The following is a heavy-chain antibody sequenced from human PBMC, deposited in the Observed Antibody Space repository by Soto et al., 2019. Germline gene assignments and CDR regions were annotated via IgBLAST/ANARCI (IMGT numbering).Heavy chain of an antibody. CDR2: ISGSGHNS. J-gene: IGHJ4*02. V-gene: IGHV3-23*01. Sequence: GGSLRLSCAASGFTFATYAMSWVRQAPGKGLEWVSGISGSGHNSNYADSVKGRFTISRDNSKNSLYLQMNSLRVEDTAVYYCAKRQSIWSYFDFWGQGTLVTVSS. CDR1: GFTFATYA. D-gene: IGHD1-1*01. CDR3: AKRQSIWSYFDF.